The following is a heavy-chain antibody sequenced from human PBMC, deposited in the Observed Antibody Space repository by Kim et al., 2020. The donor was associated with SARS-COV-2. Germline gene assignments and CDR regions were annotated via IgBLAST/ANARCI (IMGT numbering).Heavy chain of an antibody. CDR1: GGTFSSYA. J-gene: IGHJ6*02. CDR2: IIPIFGTA. CDR3: ARPIAAALGMDV. V-gene: IGHV1-69*13. Sequence: SVKVSCKASGGTFSSYAISWVRQAPGQGLEWMGGIIPIFGTANYAQKFQGRVTITADESTSTAYMELSSLRSEDTAVYYCARPIAAALGMDVWGQGTTVTVSS. D-gene: IGHD6-13*01.